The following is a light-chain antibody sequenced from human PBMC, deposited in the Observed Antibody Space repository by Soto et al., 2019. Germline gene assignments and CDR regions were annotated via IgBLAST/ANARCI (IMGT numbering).Light chain of an antibody. CDR1: QSISTY. CDR3: QQSYSIPYV. CDR2: AAS. V-gene: IGKV1-39*01. J-gene: IGKJ2*01. Sequence: DIQMTQSPSYLSASVGDRVTITCRASQSISTYVNWYQQKPGKAPPLLIHAASSLQGGVPSRFSGSGSGTDFTLTISSLHPEDFATYYCQQSYSIPYVFGQATKLEIE.